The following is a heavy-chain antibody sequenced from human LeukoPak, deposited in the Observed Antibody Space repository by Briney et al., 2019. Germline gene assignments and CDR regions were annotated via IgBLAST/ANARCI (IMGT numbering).Heavy chain of an antibody. V-gene: IGHV1-46*01. CDR3: ARVAYSSGWWGTSNRYYYYYMDV. CDR1: GYTFTNYY. Sequence: ASVKVSCKASGYTFTNYYMHWVRQAPGQGLEWMGIINPSDGSTSYAQKFQGRVTVTRDTSTRTAYMELRSLRSDDTAVYYCARVAYSSGWWGTSNRYYYYYMDVWGKGTTVTVSS. D-gene: IGHD6-19*01. CDR2: INPSDGST. J-gene: IGHJ6*03.